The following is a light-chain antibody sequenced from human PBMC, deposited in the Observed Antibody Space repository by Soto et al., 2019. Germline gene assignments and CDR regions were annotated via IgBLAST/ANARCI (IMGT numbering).Light chain of an antibody. CDR3: QQYGSSPEIT. V-gene: IGKV3-20*01. Sequence: EVVLTQSPGTLSLSPGERATLSCRASQSVSSTYLAWYQQKPGHAPRLLIYGASNRATGIPDRFSGSGSGTDFTLTISRLEPEAVALYYCQQYGSSPEITFGPGTKVDIK. J-gene: IGKJ3*01. CDR1: QSVSSTY. CDR2: GAS.